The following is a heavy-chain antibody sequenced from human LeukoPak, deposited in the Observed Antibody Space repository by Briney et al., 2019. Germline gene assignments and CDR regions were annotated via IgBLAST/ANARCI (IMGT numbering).Heavy chain of an antibody. V-gene: IGHV1-46*01. J-gene: IGHJ6*02. D-gene: IGHD6-6*01. Sequence: GSSVKVSCKASGYTFTSYYMHWVRQAPGQGLEWMGIINPSGGSTSYAQKFQGRVTMTRDTSTSTVYMELSSLRSEDTAVYYCARDGARLRGTSGMDVSGQGTTVILSS. CDR3: ARDGARLRGTSGMDV. CDR1: GYTFTSYY. CDR2: INPSGGST.